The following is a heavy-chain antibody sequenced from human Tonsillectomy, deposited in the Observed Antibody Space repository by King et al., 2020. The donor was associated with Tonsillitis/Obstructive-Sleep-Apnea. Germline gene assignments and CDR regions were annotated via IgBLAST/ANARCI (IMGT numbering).Heavy chain of an antibody. CDR1: GYTFTSYD. V-gene: IGHV1-18*01. D-gene: IGHD4-23*01. J-gene: IGHJ4*02. CDR3: ARENDYGGNPPAFDY. Sequence: LQLVQSGAEVKKPGASVKVSCKASGYTFTSYDISWVRQAPGQGLEWMGWISAYNDNTNYAQRVQGRVTMTTDTSTSTAYMELRSLRSDDTAVYYCARENDYGGNPPAFDYWGQGTLVTVSS. CDR2: ISAYNDNT.